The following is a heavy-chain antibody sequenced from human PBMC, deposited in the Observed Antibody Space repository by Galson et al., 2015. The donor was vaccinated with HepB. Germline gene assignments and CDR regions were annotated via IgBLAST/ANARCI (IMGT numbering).Heavy chain of an antibody. D-gene: IGHD2-21*02. CDR3: ARVPREHIVVVTAIPFFDY. CDR2: MNPNSGNT. Sequence: SVKVSCKASGYTFTSYDINWVRQATGQGLEWMGWMNPNSGNTGYAQKFQGRVTMTRNTPISTAYMELSSLRSEDTAVYYCARVPREHIVVVTAIPFFDYWGQGTLVTVSS. CDR1: GYTFTSYD. V-gene: IGHV1-8*01. J-gene: IGHJ4*02.